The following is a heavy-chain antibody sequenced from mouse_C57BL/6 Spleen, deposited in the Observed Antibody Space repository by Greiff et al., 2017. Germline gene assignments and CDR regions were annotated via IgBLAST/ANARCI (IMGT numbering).Heavy chain of an antibody. Sequence: EVKLVESGGGLVQPGGSLKLSCAASGFTFSDYYMYWVRQTPEKRLEWVAYISNGGGSTYYPGTVKGRFTISRDNAKNTLYLQMSRLKSEDTAMYYCASEDYGNYGAYWGQGTLVTVSA. D-gene: IGHD2-1*01. CDR3: ASEDYGNYGAY. CDR2: ISNGGGST. V-gene: IGHV5-12*01. J-gene: IGHJ3*01. CDR1: GFTFSDYY.